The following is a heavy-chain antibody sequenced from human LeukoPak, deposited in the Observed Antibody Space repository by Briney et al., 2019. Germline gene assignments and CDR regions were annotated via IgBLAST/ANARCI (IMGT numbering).Heavy chain of an antibody. CDR2: IYYSGST. D-gene: IGHD2-2*01. CDR1: GGSISSSSYY. CDR3: ARRGRRTIDY. V-gene: IGHV4-39*01. J-gene: IGHJ4*02. Sequence: SETLSLTCTVSGGSISSSSYYWGWIRQPPGKGLEWIGSIYYSGSTYYNPSLKSRVTISVDTSKNQFSLKLSSVTAADTAAYYCARRGRRTIDYWGQGTLVTVSS.